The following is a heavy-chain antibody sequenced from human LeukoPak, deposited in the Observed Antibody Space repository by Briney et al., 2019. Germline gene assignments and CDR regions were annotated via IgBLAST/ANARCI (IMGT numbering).Heavy chain of an antibody. CDR3: ARVPLRFLEPFDN. CDR1: GGSFKDNY. J-gene: IGHJ4*02. D-gene: IGHD3-3*01. CDR2: INHSGTT. Sequence: SETLSLTCAVYGGSFKDNYWSWLRQPPGKGLEWIGEINHSGTTNYNPSLKSRVTMSLDTSKNQLSLKLSSVTAADTAVYYCARVPLRFLEPFDNWGQGTLVTVSS. V-gene: IGHV4-34*01.